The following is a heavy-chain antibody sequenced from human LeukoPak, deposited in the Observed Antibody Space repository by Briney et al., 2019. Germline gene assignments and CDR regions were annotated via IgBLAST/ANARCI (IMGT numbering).Heavy chain of an antibody. CDR1: GGTFSSYA. CDR2: IIPIFGTA. D-gene: IGHD6-19*01. V-gene: IGHV1-69*13. CDR3: ARDPETGYSSGWYWN. Sequence: GASVKVSCKASGGTFSSYAISWVRQAPGQGLEWMGGIIPIFGTANYAQKFQGRVTITADESTSTAYMELRSLRSDDTAVYYCARDPETGYSSGWYWNWGQGTLVTVSS. J-gene: IGHJ4*02.